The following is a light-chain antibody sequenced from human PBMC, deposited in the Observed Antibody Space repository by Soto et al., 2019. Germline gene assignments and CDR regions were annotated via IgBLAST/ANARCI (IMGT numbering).Light chain of an antibody. CDR2: GAS. V-gene: IGKV3-20*01. CDR3: QQYGGSPRT. J-gene: IGKJ1*01. Sequence: PGERATLSCRASQSVTKSLAWYQQKPGQAPRLLIYGASSRATGIPDRFSGSGSGTDFTLTISRLEPEDFAVYYCQQYGGSPRTFGQGTKVDI. CDR1: QSVTKS.